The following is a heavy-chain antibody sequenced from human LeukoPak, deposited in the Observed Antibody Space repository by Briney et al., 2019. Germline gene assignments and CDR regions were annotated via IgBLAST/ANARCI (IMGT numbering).Heavy chain of an antibody. CDR3: ARDVYYGSGPLGY. CDR1: GFTFISYG. CDR2: IWYDGSKK. D-gene: IGHD3-10*01. V-gene: IGHV3-33*01. Sequence: GGSLRLSCAASGFTFISYGMHWVRQAPGKGLEGVAVIWYDGSKKYYADSVKGRFTISRDNSKNMLYLQMNSLRAEDTAVYYCARDVYYGSGPLGYWGQGTLVTVSS. J-gene: IGHJ4*02.